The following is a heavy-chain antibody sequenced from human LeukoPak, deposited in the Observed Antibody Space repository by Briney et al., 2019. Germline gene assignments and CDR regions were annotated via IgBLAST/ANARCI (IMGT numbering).Heavy chain of an antibody. V-gene: IGHV4-4*09. CDR3: ARKAPKKGWFDP. Sequence: PSETLSLTCSVSGGSINNYWWSWIRQPPGKGLEWIGYTHPSGNSNYSPSLKSRVTISIDTSRNQFSLKLSSVTAADTAVYYCARKAPKKGWFDPWGQGTLVTVSS. J-gene: IGHJ5*02. CDR2: THPSGNS. CDR1: GGSINNYW.